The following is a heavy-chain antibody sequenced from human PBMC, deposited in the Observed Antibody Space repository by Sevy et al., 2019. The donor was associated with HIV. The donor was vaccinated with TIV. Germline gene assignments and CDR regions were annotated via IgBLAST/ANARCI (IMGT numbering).Heavy chain of an antibody. CDR2: FFSGGTT. CDR3: ARESCSTWQAGYYGLAV. Sequence: GGSLRLSCAASGFTVSSDYMTWVRQAPGKGLEWVSVFFSGGTTYYADSVKGRFTISRDNSKNTIYLQMNSLRAEDTATYYCARESCSTWQAGYYGLAVWGQGTTVTVSS. D-gene: IGHD6-13*01. CDR1: GFTVSSDY. J-gene: IGHJ6*02. V-gene: IGHV3-66*01.